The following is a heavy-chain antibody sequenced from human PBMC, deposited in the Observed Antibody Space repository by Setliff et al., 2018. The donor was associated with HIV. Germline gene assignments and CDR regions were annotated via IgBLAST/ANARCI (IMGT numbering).Heavy chain of an antibody. V-gene: IGHV4-34*01. CDR3: ARGWGHDGFDF. CDR2: INHSGGT. CDR1: GRSFSGYY. Sequence: KPSETLSLTCAVHGRSFSGYYWNWIRQSPGKGLEWIGEINHSGGTNYNPSLKSRVTMSIDTSKNQFSLNVSSVTAADTAVYYCARGWGHDGFDFWGQGTMVTVSS. J-gene: IGHJ3*01. D-gene: IGHD7-27*01.